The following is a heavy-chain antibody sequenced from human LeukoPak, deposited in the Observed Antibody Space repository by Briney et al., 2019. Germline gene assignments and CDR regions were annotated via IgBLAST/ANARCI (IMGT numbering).Heavy chain of an antibody. V-gene: IGHV4-39*07. Sequence: SETLSLTCTVSRDSISSSSYYGDWIRQPPGKGLEWIGSTFYSGSTNYNPSLKRRVPISVDTSKNQFSLKLSSVTAADTAVYYSARRILNARRWRQVPQGGFDYWGQGNLVTVSS. CDR2: TFYSGST. D-gene: IGHD3-16*01. CDR1: RDSISSSSYY. CDR3: ARRILNARRWRQVPQGGFDY. J-gene: IGHJ4*02.